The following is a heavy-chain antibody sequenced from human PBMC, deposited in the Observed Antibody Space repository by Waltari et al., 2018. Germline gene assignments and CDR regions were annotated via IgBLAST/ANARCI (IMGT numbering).Heavy chain of an antibody. V-gene: IGHV3-48*04. CDR1: GFTFSSYS. J-gene: IGHJ4*02. D-gene: IGHD2-2*01. Sequence: EVQLVESGGGLVQPGGSLRLSCAASGFTFSSYSMNWVRQAPGKGLEWGSYISRSSSTIYYADSVKGRFTIARDNAKNSLYLQMNSLRAEDTAVYYCAKDSREGYYFDYWGQGTLVTVSS. CDR2: ISRSSSTI. CDR3: AKDSREGYYFDY.